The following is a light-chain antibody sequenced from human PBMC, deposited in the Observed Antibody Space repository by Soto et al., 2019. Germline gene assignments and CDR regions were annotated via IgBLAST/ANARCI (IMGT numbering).Light chain of an antibody. CDR2: GAS. CDR1: QSVSSK. Sequence: ELVMTQARATLSVSPGERATLSSRSSQSVSSKLAWYQQKPGQAPRLVIYGASTRATGIPARFSGSGSGTEFTLTISSLQYEDFAVYYCQQYNNWHPITFGQGTRVDIK. J-gene: IGKJ5*01. CDR3: QQYNNWHPIT. V-gene: IGKV3-15*01.